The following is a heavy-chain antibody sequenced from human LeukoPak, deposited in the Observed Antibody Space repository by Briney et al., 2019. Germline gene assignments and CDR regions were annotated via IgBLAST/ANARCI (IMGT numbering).Heavy chain of an antibody. V-gene: IGHV3-23*01. CDR3: AKGWGKAFEY. D-gene: IGHD3-16*01. CDR2: ITSGDGT. J-gene: IGHJ4*02. CDR1: GFAVSTSV. Sequence: GGSLTLSRAPSGFAVSTSVVRGVRRAPGKGLEWVSGITSGDGTYYAASVKGRFTISRDNSKNTLYLQMNSLRAEDTAIYYCAKGWGKAFEYWGQGTLVTVSS.